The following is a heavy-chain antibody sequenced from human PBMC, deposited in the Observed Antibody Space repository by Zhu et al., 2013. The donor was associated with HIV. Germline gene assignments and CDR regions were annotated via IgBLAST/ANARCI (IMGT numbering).Heavy chain of an antibody. D-gene: IGHD3-10*01. CDR2: ISSYNGNT. Sequence: QVQLVQSGAEVKKPGASVKVSCKASGYTFTSYGIAWVRQAPGRGLEWMGWISSYNGNTSCAQKFQGRVTMTTDISTNTVFMDLRSLRSDDTAVYFCARQGEYYHLTDYWGQGTLVTVSS. CDR1: GYTFTSYG. CDR3: ARQGEYYHLTDY. V-gene: IGHV1-18*01. J-gene: IGHJ4*02.